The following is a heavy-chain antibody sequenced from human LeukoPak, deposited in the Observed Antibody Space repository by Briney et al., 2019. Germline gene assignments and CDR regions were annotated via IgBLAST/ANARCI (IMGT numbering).Heavy chain of an antibody. CDR1: GGSISSSSYY. D-gene: IGHD3-10*01. V-gene: IGHV4-39*01. Sequence: SETLSLTCTVSGGSISSSSYYWGWIRQPPGKGLEWIVSIYYSGSTYYNPSLKSRVTISVDTSKNQFSLKLSSVTAADTAVYYCARPDGELDAFDIWGQGTMVTVSS. J-gene: IGHJ3*02. CDR2: IYYSGST. CDR3: ARPDGELDAFDI.